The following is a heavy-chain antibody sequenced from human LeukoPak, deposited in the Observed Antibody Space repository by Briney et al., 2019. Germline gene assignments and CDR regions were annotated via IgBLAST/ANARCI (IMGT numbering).Heavy chain of an antibody. CDR2: IYHSGST. J-gene: IGHJ5*02. Sequence: PSQTLSLTCAVSGGSISSGGYSWSWIRQPPGKGLEWIGYIYHSGSTYYNPSLKSRVTISVDRSKNQFSLRLSSVTAADTAVYYCARSYSSGANNWFDPWGQGTLVTVSS. CDR3: ARSYSSGANNWFDP. D-gene: IGHD6-19*01. CDR1: GGSISSGGYS. V-gene: IGHV4-30-2*01.